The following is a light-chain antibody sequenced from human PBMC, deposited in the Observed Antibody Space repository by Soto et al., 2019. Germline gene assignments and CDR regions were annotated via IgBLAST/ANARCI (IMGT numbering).Light chain of an antibody. CDR3: QQYDNWPLT. J-gene: IGKJ4*01. V-gene: IGKV3-15*01. CDR2: DTS. CDR1: QSVSSH. Sequence: RVMTQSPVTLSVPPGESATLSCRASQSVSSHVAWYQQKAGRAPRLLIYDTSSRVTGVPARFRGSVSETEFTLTISGLQSEDFAVYYCQQYDNWPLTFGGGTTLQIK.